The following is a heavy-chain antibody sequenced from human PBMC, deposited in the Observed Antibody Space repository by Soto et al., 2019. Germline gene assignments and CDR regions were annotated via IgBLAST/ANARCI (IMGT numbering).Heavy chain of an antibody. D-gene: IGHD1-26*01. J-gene: IGHJ4*02. CDR2: ISGSGDTT. Sequence: GGSLRLSCAASGFTFSTYAMSWVRQAPGKGLGWVSAISGSGDTTYYANSVKGRFTISRDNSKNTLYLQMNSLRAEDTAVYYCAKGSYRPHDYWGQGTLVTVSS. CDR1: GFTFSTYA. CDR3: AKGSYRPHDY. V-gene: IGHV3-23*01.